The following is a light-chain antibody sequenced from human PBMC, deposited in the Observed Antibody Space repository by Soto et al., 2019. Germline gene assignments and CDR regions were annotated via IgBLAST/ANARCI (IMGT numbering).Light chain of an antibody. V-gene: IGKV3-20*01. CDR2: GAS. CDR3: QQCGSSPWT. Sequence: EIVLTPSPGTLSLSPGERATLSCRASQSVSSTYLAWYQQKPGQAPRLLIYGASSRATGIPDRFSGGGSGTDFSLTISRVEPEDFAVYYCQQCGSSPWTFGQGTKVEIK. CDR1: QSVSSTY. J-gene: IGKJ1*01.